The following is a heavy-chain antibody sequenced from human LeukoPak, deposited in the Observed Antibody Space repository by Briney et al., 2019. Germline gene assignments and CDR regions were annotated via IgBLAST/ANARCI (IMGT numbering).Heavy chain of an antibody. Sequence: SETLSLTCAVSGYSISSGYYWGWTRQPPGKGLEWIGSIYHSGSTYYNPSLKSRVTISVDTSKNQFSLKLSSVTAADTAVYYCARQVDSSSWLDYWGQGTLVTVSS. V-gene: IGHV4-38-2*01. CDR1: GYSISSGYY. J-gene: IGHJ4*02. CDR2: IYHSGST. D-gene: IGHD6-13*01. CDR3: ARQVDSSSWLDY.